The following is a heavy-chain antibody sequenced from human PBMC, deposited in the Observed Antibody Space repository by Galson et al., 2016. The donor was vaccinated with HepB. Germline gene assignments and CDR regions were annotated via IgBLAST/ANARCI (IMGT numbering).Heavy chain of an antibody. Sequence: SLRLSCAASGFTFSSYSMHWVRQAPGKGLEWVAMIWFDGSNKYYVDSVKGRFTISRDNSKTTLYLEMNSLRAEDTAVYYCARDVTVTMGRGVLDYWGQGTLVTVSS. CDR3: ARDVTVTMGRGVLDY. J-gene: IGHJ4*02. D-gene: IGHD3-10*01. CDR2: IWFDGSNK. CDR1: GFTFSSYS. V-gene: IGHV3-33*01.